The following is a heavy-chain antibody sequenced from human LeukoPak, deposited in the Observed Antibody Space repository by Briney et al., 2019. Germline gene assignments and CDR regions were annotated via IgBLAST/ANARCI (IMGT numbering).Heavy chain of an antibody. V-gene: IGHV4-39*01. CDR2: IYYSGNT. J-gene: IGHJ4*02. CDR3: ARQTGSGLFILP. CDR1: GVSISSSNSY. Sequence: SETLSLTCTVSGVSISSSNSYWGWSRQPPGKGLEWIGSIYYSGNTYYNASLKSQVSISIDTSKNQFSLRLTSVTAADTAVYYCARQTGSGLFILPGGQGTLVTVSS. D-gene: IGHD3/OR15-3a*01.